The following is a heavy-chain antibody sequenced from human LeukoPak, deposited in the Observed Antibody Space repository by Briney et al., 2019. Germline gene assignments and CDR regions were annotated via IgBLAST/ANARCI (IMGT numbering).Heavy chain of an antibody. CDR3: TREVTGSSYFDY. D-gene: IGHD1-26*01. Sequence: GGSLRLSCAASGFTFSSYWMHWVRQAPGKGLVWVSRINSDGSSTSYADSVKGRFTISRDNAKNTLYLQMNSLRAEDTAVYYCTREVTGSSYFDYWGQGTLVTVSS. J-gene: IGHJ4*02. CDR1: GFTFSSYW. CDR2: INSDGSST. V-gene: IGHV3-74*01.